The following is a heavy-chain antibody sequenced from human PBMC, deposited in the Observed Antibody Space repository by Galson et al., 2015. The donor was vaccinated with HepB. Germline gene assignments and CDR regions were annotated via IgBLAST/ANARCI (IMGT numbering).Heavy chain of an antibody. D-gene: IGHD3-22*01. CDR1: GYTFSDYH. CDR3: ARAQRHYSDSSGYFYFDS. CDR2: IDPNSGGA. J-gene: IGHJ4*02. Sequence: SVKVSCKASGYTFSDYHIHWVRQAPGRGLEWMGWIDPNSGGANYAQKLQGWVTMTRDTSISTAYMELSSLRDEDTAVYYCARAQRHYSDSSGYFYFDSWGQGTLVTVSS. V-gene: IGHV1-2*04.